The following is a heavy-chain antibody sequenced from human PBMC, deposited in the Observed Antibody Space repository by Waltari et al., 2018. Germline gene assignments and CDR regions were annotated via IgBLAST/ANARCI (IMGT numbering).Heavy chain of an antibody. Sequence: QLQLQESGPGLVKPSETLSLTCTVSGGSISSSSYYWGWIRQPPGKGLEWIGSIYYSGSTYYIPSLKSRVTISVDTSKNQFSLKLSSVTAADTAVYYCARPYSSNDAFDIWGQGTMVTVSS. CDR3: ARPYSSNDAFDI. V-gene: IGHV4-39*01. CDR2: IYYSGST. D-gene: IGHD6-13*01. CDR1: GGSISSSSYY. J-gene: IGHJ3*02.